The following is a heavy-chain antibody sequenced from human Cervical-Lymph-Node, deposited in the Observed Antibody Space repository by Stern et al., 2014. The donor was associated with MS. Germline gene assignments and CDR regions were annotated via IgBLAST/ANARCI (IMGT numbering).Heavy chain of an antibody. CDR2: ILPLLGTA. Sequence: VQLVESGAEVKRPGSSVTVSCKTSGGSLSTLDISWVRQAPGPGLEWVGEILPLLGTATYAQKFKGRLTISADDSTSTVYMELSSLKSEDTAIYFCARHQAGIAANWGQGTLVTFTS. CDR1: GGSLSTLD. D-gene: IGHD6-13*01. J-gene: IGHJ4*02. V-gene: IGHV1-69*19. CDR3: ARHQAGIAAN.